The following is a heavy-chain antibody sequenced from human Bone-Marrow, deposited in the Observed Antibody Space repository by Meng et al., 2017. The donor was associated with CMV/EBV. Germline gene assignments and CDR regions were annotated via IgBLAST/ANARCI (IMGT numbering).Heavy chain of an antibody. J-gene: IGHJ4*02. CDR2: INAGNGNT. V-gene: IGHV1-3*01. CDR1: YTFTTYA. D-gene: IGHD3-22*01. Sequence: YTFTTYAMHWVRQAPGQRLEWMGWINAGNGNTKYSQSFQGRVTITRDTSASTAYMELGSLRSADTAVYYCARGRDYYYDSSGYNDYWGQGTLVTVSS. CDR3: ARGRDYYYDSSGYNDY.